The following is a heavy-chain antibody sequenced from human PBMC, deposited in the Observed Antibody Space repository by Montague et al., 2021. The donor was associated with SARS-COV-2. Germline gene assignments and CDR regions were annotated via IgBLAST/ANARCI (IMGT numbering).Heavy chain of an antibody. CDR2: IYYRGTT. V-gene: IGHV4-59*01. J-gene: IGHJ5*02. CDR3: AREDRWNWFDP. CDR1: GGSISSDY. D-gene: IGHD5-24*01. Sequence: SETLSLTCSVSGGSISSDYWSWIRQSPGKGLEWIGYIYYRGTTNYNPSLKSRVTFSVDTSKNQFSLKLISVTAADTAVYFCAREDRWNWFDPWGQGVLVTVSP.